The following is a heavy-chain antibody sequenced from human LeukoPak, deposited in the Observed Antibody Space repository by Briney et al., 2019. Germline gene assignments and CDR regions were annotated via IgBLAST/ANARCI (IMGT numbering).Heavy chain of an antibody. V-gene: IGHV3-23*01. CDR3: AKGPRLSMIVVVNDY. Sequence: PGGSLRLSCAASGFTFSSYAMSWVRQAPGKGLEWVSAISGSGGSTYYADSVKGRFTISRDNSKNTLYLQMNGLRAEDTAVYYCAKGPRLSMIVVVNDYWGQGTLVTVSS. J-gene: IGHJ4*02. CDR2: ISGSGGST. CDR1: GFTFSSYA. D-gene: IGHD3-22*01.